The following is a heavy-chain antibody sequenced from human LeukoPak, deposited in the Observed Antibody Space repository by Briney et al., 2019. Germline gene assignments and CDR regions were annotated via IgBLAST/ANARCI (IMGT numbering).Heavy chain of an antibody. CDR3: ARLDEYSSSSRYYGMDV. CDR1: GGTFSSYG. J-gene: IGHJ6*02. V-gene: IGHV1-69*13. CDR2: IIPIFGTA. D-gene: IGHD6-6*01. Sequence: ASVKVSCKASGGTFSSYGISWVRQAPGQGLEWMGGIIPIFGTANYAQKFQGRVTITADESTSAAYMELSSLRSEDTAVYYCARLDEYSSSSRYYGMDVWGQGTTVTVSS.